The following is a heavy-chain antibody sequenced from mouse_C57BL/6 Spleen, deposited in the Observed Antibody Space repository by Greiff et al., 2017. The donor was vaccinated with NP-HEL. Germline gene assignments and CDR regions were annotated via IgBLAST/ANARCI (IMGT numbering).Heavy chain of an antibody. Sequence: EVKLVESGGGLVQPKGSLKLSCAASGFSFNTYAMNWVRQAPGKGLEWVARIRSKSNNYATYYADSVKDRFTISRDDSESMLYLQMNNLKTEDTAMYYCVRQKAVDAMDYWGQGTSVTVSS. CDR3: VRQKAVDAMDY. J-gene: IGHJ4*01. CDR2: IRSKSNNYAT. CDR1: GFSFNTYA. V-gene: IGHV10-1*01.